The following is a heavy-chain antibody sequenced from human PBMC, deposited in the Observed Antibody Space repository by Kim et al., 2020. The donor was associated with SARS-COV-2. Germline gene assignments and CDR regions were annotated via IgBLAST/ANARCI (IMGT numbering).Heavy chain of an antibody. CDR2: ISSSSSYI. Sequence: GGSLRLSFAASGFTFSSYSMNWVRQAPGKGLEWVSSISSSSSYIYYADSVKGRFTISRDNAKNSLYLQMNSLRAEDTAVYYCASQSPEGWFDPWGQGTLVTVSS. V-gene: IGHV3-21*01. CDR3: ASQSPEGWFDP. CDR1: GFTFSSYS. J-gene: IGHJ5*02.